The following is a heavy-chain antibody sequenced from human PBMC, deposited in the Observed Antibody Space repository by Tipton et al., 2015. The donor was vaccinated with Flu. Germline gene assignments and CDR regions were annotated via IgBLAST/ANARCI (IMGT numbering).Heavy chain of an antibody. CDR1: GYSFTSYE. CDR2: ISGYNGNT. J-gene: IGHJ4*02. D-gene: IGHD4-17*01. CDR3: ARKEENGAYVYFDY. Sequence: QMQLVQSGAEVKKPGASVKLSCKASGYSFTSYEITWVRQAPGQGLELVGWISGYNGNTKYTQKFQGRVTMTADTPTTTAFMELTSLTSADTAMYYCARKEENGAYVYFDYWGQGTLATVSS. V-gene: IGHV1-18*01.